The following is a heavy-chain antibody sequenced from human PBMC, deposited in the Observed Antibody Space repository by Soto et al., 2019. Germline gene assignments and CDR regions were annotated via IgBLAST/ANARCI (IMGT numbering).Heavy chain of an antibody. CDR2: LIGGHYGT. Sequence: GGSLRLSCTASVFTLQNYAMAWVRQAPGKGLEWVSTLIGGHYGTAYSYSVKGRFTVSRDNSKNCLYLQMNSLGVEGTAMYFCAKGKSTGDIDWFDPWGQGSLVTVSS. J-gene: IGHJ5*02. V-gene: IGHV3-23*01. D-gene: IGHD3-10*01. CDR3: AKGKSTGDIDWFDP. CDR1: VFTLQNYA.